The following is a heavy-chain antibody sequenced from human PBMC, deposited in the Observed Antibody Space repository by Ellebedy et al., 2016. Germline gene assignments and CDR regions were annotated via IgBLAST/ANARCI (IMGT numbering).Heavy chain of an antibody. Sequence: SETLSLTCAVSGGSISSATYYWVWIRQPPGGGLEWIGTIYYDGSTYYNPSLKSRVTISLDKSKNQFSLKLRSVTAADTAAYYCRGAAMGYYYIMDVWGKGTAVTVS. CDR2: IYYDGST. D-gene: IGHD2-2*01. CDR1: GGSISSATYY. V-gene: IGHV4-39*07. J-gene: IGHJ6*03. CDR3: RGAAMGYYYIMDV.